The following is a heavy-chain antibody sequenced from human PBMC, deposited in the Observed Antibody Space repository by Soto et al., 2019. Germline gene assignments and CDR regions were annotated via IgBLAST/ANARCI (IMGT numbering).Heavy chain of an antibody. V-gene: IGHV4-39*01. CDR2: IYYSGST. CDR1: GVSISSSSYY. D-gene: IGHD3-22*01. CDR3: ARIYYDTVFDY. Sequence: SETLSLTCTVSGVSISSSSYYWGWIRQPPGKGLEWIGSIYYSGSTYYNPSLKSRVTISVDTSKNQFSLKLSSVTAADTAVYYCARIYYDTVFDYWGQGTLVTVS. J-gene: IGHJ4*02.